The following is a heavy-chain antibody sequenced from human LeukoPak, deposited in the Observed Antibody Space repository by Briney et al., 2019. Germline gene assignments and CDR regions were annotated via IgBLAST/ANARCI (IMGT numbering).Heavy chain of an antibody. V-gene: IGHV1-18*01. CDR1: GYTFRSYG. CDR2: ISPYSGST. D-gene: IGHD6-13*01. Sequence: ASVKVSCKASGYTFRSYGISWVRQAPGQGLEWMGWISPYSGSTNYPQKFQGRVTVTMDTSTSTAYMELRSLRSDDTAVYFCARALREYSSSWFSDFWGQGTLVTVSS. CDR3: ARALREYSSSWFSDF. J-gene: IGHJ4*02.